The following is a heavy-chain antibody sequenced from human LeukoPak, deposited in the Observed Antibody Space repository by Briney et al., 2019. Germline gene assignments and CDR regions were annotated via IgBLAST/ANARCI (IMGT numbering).Heavy chain of an antibody. CDR1: GYTFTSYG. CDR3: VRSSGTYYYGSGSIDY. J-gene: IGHJ4*02. CDR2: ISAYNGNT. Sequence: GASVKVSCKASGYTFTSYGISWVRQAPGQGLEWMGWISAYNGNTNYAQKLQGRVTMTTDTSTSTAYMELRSLRSDDTAVYYCVRSSGTYYYGSGSIDYWGQGTLVTVSS. D-gene: IGHD3-10*01. V-gene: IGHV1-18*01.